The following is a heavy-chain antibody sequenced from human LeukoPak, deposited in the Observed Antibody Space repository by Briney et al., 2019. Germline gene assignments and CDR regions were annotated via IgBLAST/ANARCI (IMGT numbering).Heavy chain of an antibody. J-gene: IGHJ4*02. CDR3: AKDHYWSIDY. CDR1: GFNFASNW. Sequence: GESLRLSCAASGFNFASNWMHWVRQTPGKGLMWVSRINSGGSGTSYADSVEGRFTISRDNAKNTLYLQMNSLRAEDTGVYYCAKDHYWSIDYWGRGTLVTVSS. V-gene: IGHV3-74*01. CDR2: INSGGSGT. D-gene: IGHD3-3*01.